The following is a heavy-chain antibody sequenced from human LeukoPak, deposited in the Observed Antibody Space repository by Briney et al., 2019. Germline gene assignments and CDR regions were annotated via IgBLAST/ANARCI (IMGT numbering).Heavy chain of an antibody. CDR2: ISSSSSGI. V-gene: IGHV3-48*01. CDR3: ARASDPWLQLT. D-gene: IGHD5-24*01. Sequence: PGGSLRLSCTASGFTFSSYGMNWVRQAPGKGLKWVSYISSSSSGINYADSVKGRFTISRDNAKNSLYLQMNSLRAEDTAVYYCARASDPWLQLTWGQGTLVTVSS. CDR1: GFTFSSYG. J-gene: IGHJ5*02.